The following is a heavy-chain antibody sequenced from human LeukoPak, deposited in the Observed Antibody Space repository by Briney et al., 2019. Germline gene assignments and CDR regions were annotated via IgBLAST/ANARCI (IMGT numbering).Heavy chain of an antibody. CDR3: AKVSTRIAAPYYFDY. CDR2: ISGSGGST. Sequence: GGSLRLSCAASRFIFSSYAMSWVRQVPGKGLEWVSVISGSGGSTNYAGSAKGRFTISRDNSKNTLYLEMNSLRVDDMAVYYCAKVSTRIAAPYYFDYWGQGTLVTVSS. CDR1: RFIFSSYA. D-gene: IGHD6-6*01. V-gene: IGHV3-23*01. J-gene: IGHJ4*02.